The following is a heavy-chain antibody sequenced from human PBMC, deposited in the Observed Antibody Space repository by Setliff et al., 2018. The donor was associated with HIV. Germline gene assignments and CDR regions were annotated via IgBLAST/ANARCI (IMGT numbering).Heavy chain of an antibody. Sequence: HPGGSLRLSCTASGFRFTSYWMAWVRQAPEKGLEWVADTNGAGSEKQYVDSVKGRFTIARDNAKNSVYLQMDSLKVEDTAVYYCAKAVLLRYFDWLSDYWGQGTLVTVSS. CDR2: TNGAGSEK. J-gene: IGHJ4*02. CDR1: GFRFTSYW. V-gene: IGHV3-7*03. CDR3: AKAVLLRYFDWLSDY. D-gene: IGHD3-9*01.